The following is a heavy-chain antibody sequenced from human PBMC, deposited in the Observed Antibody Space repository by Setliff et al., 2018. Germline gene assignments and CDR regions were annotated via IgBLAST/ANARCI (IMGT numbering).Heavy chain of an antibody. J-gene: IGHJ5*02. CDR1: GFTSSMYG. CDR3: ARLRAPGSHGLDP. D-gene: IGHD3-10*01. CDR2: IRHDGSNK. V-gene: IGHV3-30*02. Sequence: GESLKISCAASGFTSSMYGVHWVRQAPGKGLEWVAYIRHDGSNKYYADSLKGRFTISRDNSKNTLYLQMNSLRADDTAVYYCARLRAPGSHGLDPWGQGTLVTVSS.